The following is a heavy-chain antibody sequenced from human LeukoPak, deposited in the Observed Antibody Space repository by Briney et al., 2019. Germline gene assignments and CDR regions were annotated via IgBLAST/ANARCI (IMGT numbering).Heavy chain of an antibody. J-gene: IGHJ4*02. V-gene: IGHV3-23*01. CDR1: GFTFSNYA. CDR2: FSGSGVST. Sequence: GGSLRLSCAASGFTFSNYAVSWVRQAPGKGLEWVSAFSGSGVSTYYADSVKGRFTISRDNSKNTLYLQMNSLRAEDTAVYYCARAGSMATPTPYYFDYWGQGTLVTVSS. D-gene: IGHD5-24*01. CDR3: ARAGSMATPTPYYFDY.